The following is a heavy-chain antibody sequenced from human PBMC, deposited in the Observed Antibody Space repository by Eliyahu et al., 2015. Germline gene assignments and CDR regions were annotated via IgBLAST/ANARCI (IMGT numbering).Heavy chain of an antibody. J-gene: IGHJ4*02. Sequence: VVQPGRSLRVSCAASGFIFSNYGMHWVRQAPGKGLEWVASIWYNGSKKYYADSVKGRFTISRDNSKTTLYLQMNSLRAEDTAVYFCARGGGGGGWYYFDYWGPGTAVTVSS. CDR3: ARGGGGGGWYYFDY. V-gene: IGHV3-33*01. D-gene: IGHD6-19*01. CDR1: GFIFSNYG. CDR2: IWYNGSKK.